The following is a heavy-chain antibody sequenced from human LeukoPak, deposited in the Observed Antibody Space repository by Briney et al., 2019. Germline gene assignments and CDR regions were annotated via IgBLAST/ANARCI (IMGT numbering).Heavy chain of an antibody. D-gene: IGHD3-10*01. CDR3: ARDDYYGSGSYSYYFDY. J-gene: IGHJ4*02. CDR1: GFTFSSYS. CDR2: ISSSSSYI. Sequence: GGSLRLSCAASGFTFSSYSMSWVRQAPGKGLEWVSSISSSSSYIYYADSVKGRFTISRDNAKNSLYLQMNSLRAEDTAVYYCARDDYYGSGSYSYYFDYWGQGTLVTVSS. V-gene: IGHV3-21*01.